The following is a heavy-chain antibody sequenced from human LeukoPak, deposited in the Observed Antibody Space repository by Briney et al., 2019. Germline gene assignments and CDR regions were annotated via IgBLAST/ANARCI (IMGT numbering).Heavy chain of an antibody. J-gene: IGHJ4*02. V-gene: IGHV1-18*01. CDR3: ARDGVRGWYSPKYYFDY. CDR1: GYTFTSYA. CDR2: ISAYNGNT. Sequence: ASVKVSCKASGYTFTSYAISWVRQAPGQGLEWMGWISAYNGNTNYAQKFQGRVTMTRDMSMSTVYMELSSLRSEDTAVYYCARDGVRGWYSPKYYFDYWGQGTLVTVSS. D-gene: IGHD6-19*01.